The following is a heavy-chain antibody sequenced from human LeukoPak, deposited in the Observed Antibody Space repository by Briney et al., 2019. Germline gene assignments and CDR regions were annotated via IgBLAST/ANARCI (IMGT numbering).Heavy chain of an antibody. CDR3: ARNFGPYSNNWYSEDH. Sequence: GGSLRLSCAASGFTFSTYAMSWVRQAPGKGLEWVAVIPYDGINKYYADSVKGRFTISRDNSKHTLYLQMNSLRTEDTAVYYCARNFGPYSNNWYSEDHWGQGTLVIVSS. D-gene: IGHD6-13*01. J-gene: IGHJ4*02. CDR2: IPYDGINK. V-gene: IGHV3-30*03. CDR1: GFTFSTYA.